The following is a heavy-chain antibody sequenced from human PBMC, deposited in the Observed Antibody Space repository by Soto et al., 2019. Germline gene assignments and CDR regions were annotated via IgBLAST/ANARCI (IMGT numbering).Heavy chain of an antibody. J-gene: IGHJ4*02. CDR3: AKLKYYYVSGGNPPVGY. D-gene: IGHD3-10*02. CDR1: RFSLSSHA. V-gene: IGHV3-23*01. CDR2: ISDSGATS. Sequence: GRLLRLPCVPCRFSLSSHAVSSVRHTQDKGLEWVSSISDSGATSSYADFVKGRFTVSRDNSRNTLYLQMDSLRVEDTAVYYCAKLKYYYVSGGNPPVGYWGQGTVVTVSS.